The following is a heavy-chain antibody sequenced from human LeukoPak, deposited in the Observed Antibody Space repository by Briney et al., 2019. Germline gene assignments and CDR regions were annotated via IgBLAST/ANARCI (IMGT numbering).Heavy chain of an antibody. CDR2: INHSGST. Sequence: SETLSLTCAVFGGSFSGSYWCWIRQPPGKGLEWIGEINHSGSTNYNPSLKSRVTISVDTSKNQFSLKLSSVTAADTAVYYCARGRRQDSSSWYSYFDYWGQGTLVTVSS. CDR1: GGSFSGSY. V-gene: IGHV4-34*01. J-gene: IGHJ4*02. D-gene: IGHD6-13*01. CDR3: ARGRRQDSSSWYSYFDY.